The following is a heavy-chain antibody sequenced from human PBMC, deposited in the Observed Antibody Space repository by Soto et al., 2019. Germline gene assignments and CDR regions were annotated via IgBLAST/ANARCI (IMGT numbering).Heavy chain of an antibody. CDR2: IIPIFDTA. CDR1: GGTFSSYA. Sequence: ASVKVSCKASGGTFSSYAISWLRQAPGQGLEWMGGIIPIFDTANYAQKFQGRVTITADESTSTAYMELSSLRSEDTAVYYCARGAAAEAETWFDPWGQGTLVTVSS. V-gene: IGHV1-69*13. CDR3: ARGAAAEAETWFDP. J-gene: IGHJ5*02. D-gene: IGHD3-16*01.